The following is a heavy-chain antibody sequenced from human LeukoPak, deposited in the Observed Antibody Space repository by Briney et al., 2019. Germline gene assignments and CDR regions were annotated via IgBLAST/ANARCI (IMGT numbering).Heavy chain of an antibody. CDR3: AKWRIAVAGAEDY. CDR2: ISGSGGST. CDR1: GFTFSSYA. V-gene: IGHV3-23*01. J-gene: IGHJ4*02. D-gene: IGHD6-19*01. Sequence: GGSLRLSCAASGFTFSSYAMSRVRQAPGKGLELVSAISGSGGSTYYADSVKGRFTISRDNSKNTLYLQMNSLRAEHTAVYYCAKWRIAVAGAEDYWGQGTLVTVSS.